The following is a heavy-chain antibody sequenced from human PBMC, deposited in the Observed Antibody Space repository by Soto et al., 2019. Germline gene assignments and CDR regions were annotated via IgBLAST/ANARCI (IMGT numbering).Heavy chain of an antibody. CDR3: AREGRRISMIRGFDS. CDR2: TYFTGTT. J-gene: IGHJ4*02. Sequence: QVQLHESGPELMKPSETLSLTCTVSGGSISGSSYYWTWIRQPPGKGLEWIGYTYFTGTTDYNPSLKSRVTISADPSKNQFSLTLTSVTAADTAVYYCAREGRRISMIRGFDSWGQGILITVSS. CDR1: GGSISGSSYY. D-gene: IGHD3-10*01. V-gene: IGHV4-61*01.